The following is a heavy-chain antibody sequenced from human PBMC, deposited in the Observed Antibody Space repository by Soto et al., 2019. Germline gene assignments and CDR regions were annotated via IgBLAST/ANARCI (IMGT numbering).Heavy chain of an antibody. CDR3: AKRIAVAGNWFDP. CDR2: ISGRGGST. V-gene: IGHV3-23*01. J-gene: IGHJ5*02. Sequence: RKAPGKGLEWVSAISGRGGSTYYADSVKGRFTISRDNSKNTLYLQMNSLRAEDTAVYYCAKRIAVAGNWFDPWGQGTLVTVSS. D-gene: IGHD6-19*01.